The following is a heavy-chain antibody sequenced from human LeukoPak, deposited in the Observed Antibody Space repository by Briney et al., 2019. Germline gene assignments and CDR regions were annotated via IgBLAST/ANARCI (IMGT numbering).Heavy chain of an antibody. D-gene: IGHD4-23*01. CDR2: IIPIFGTA. CDR1: GGTFSIYA. CDR3: ARDSGALHGGNVVLPFDY. J-gene: IGHJ4*02. Sequence: SLKVSCKASGGTFSIYAISWVRQAPGQGLEWMGGIIPIFGTANYAQKFQGRVTITADESTSTAYMELSSLRSEDTAVYYCARDSGALHGGNVVLPFDYWGQGTLVTVSS. V-gene: IGHV1-69*01.